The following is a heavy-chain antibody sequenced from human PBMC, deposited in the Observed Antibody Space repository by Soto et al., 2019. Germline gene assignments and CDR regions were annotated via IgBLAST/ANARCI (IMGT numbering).Heavy chain of an antibody. Sequence: QVQVVESGGGLVTPGGTLRLSCVASGFTFSDYYMGWVRLAPGKGLEWVSYLSQTATAIHYADSVRGRFTISRDNAKNSLYLEMSSQRAEDTAMCYCARWSYGFDYWGRGPLVTVSS. V-gene: IGHV3-11*01. CDR2: LSQTATAI. CDR3: ARWSYGFDY. CDR1: GFTFSDYY. D-gene: IGHD2-21*01. J-gene: IGHJ4*02.